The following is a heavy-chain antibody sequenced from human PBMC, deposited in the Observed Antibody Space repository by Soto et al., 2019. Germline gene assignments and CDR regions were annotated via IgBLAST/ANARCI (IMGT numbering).Heavy chain of an antibody. CDR3: ARAPPFEEYYYDSSGYLGAFDI. J-gene: IGHJ3*02. D-gene: IGHD3-22*01. Sequence: ASVKVSCTASGYTFTIYGISWVRQAPGQGLEWMGWISAYNGNTNYAQKLQGRVTMTTDTSTSTAYMELRSLRSDDTAVYYCARAPPFEEYYYDSSGYLGAFDIWGQGTMVTVSS. V-gene: IGHV1-18*01. CDR1: GYTFTIYG. CDR2: ISAYNGNT.